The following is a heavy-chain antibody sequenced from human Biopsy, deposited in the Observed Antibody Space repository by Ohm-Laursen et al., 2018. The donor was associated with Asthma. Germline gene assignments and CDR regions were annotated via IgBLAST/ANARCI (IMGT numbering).Heavy chain of an antibody. J-gene: IGHJ4*02. CDR3: ARVKDGYNFDY. D-gene: IGHD5-24*01. CDR1: GGSINSGGYS. Sequence: TLSLTCAVSGGSINSGGYSWSWIRQPPGKGLEWIGYIYHSGSTYYNPSLKSRVTISVDGSKNQFSLKLSSVTAADTAVYYCARVKDGYNFDYWGQGTLVTVSS. V-gene: IGHV4-30-2*01. CDR2: IYHSGST.